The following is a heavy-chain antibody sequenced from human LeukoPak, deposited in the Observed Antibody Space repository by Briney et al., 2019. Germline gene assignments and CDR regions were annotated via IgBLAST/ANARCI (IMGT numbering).Heavy chain of an antibody. V-gene: IGHV1-46*01. CDR2: INPSGGST. CDR3: ARRAVDRVAAFDI. Sequence: ASVKVSCKASGYTFTSYYMHWVRQPPGQGLEWMGIINPSGGSTSYAQKFQGRVTMTRDTSISTAYMELSRLRSDDTAVYYCARRAVDRVAAFDIWGQGTTVTVSS. CDR1: GYTFTSYY. J-gene: IGHJ3*02. D-gene: IGHD4-23*01.